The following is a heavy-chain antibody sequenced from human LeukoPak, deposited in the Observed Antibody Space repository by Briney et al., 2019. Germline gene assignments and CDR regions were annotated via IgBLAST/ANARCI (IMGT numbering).Heavy chain of an antibody. V-gene: IGHV1-8*01. CDR1: GYTFTNYD. CDR3: ARDPLAATGRGY. Sequence: ASVKVSCKTSGYTFTNYDINWVRQAPGQGLEWMGWMIPNSGHTRYAQKFQGRVTMTRDTSITTAYMELSSLTSEDTAVYYCARDPLAATGRGYWGQGTLVTVSS. J-gene: IGHJ4*02. D-gene: IGHD1-1*01. CDR2: MIPNSGHT.